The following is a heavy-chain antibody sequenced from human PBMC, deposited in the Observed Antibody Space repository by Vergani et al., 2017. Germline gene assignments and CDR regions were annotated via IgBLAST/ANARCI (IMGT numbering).Heavy chain of an antibody. CDR3: AKAAWAYCSGGSCYPFDY. Sequence: VQLLESGGGLVQPGGSLRLSCAASGFTFNNYAMAWVRQAPGQGLEWVSTISGSGGSTYYADSVKGRFTISRDKSKNTLYLQMNSLGAEDTAVYYCAKAAWAYCSGGSCYPFDYWGQGTLVTVSS. CDR2: ISGSGGST. D-gene: IGHD2-15*01. CDR1: GFTFNNYA. J-gene: IGHJ4*02. V-gene: IGHV3-23*01.